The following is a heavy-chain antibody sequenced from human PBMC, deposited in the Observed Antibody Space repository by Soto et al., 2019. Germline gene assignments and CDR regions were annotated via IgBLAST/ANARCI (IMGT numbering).Heavy chain of an antibody. Sequence: EVQLEPSGAEVKKPGESLRISCKGSGYSFTSFSISWVRQMPGKGLEWMAKIDPSDSYTKYSPSFQGHVTISVDKSITTAYLQWSSLKASDTAMYYCASGDSGYDYAFDYWGQGTLVTVSS. D-gene: IGHD5-12*01. CDR3: ASGDSGYDYAFDY. CDR2: IDPSDSYT. V-gene: IGHV5-10-1*03. CDR1: GYSFTSFS. J-gene: IGHJ4*02.